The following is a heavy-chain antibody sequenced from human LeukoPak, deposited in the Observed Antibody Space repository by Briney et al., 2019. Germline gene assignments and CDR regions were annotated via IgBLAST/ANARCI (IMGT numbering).Heavy chain of an antibody. D-gene: IGHD6-13*01. J-gene: IGHJ4*02. CDR3: ARDMRIAAAVDY. CDR2: ISGSGGNT. Sequence: GGSLRLSCAASGFAFSSYAMCWVRQAPGKGLEWVSGISGSGGNTYYADSVKGRFTISRDNSKNALYLQLNSLRAEDTAVYYCARDMRIAAAVDYWGQGTLVTVSS. V-gene: IGHV3-23*01. CDR1: GFAFSSYA.